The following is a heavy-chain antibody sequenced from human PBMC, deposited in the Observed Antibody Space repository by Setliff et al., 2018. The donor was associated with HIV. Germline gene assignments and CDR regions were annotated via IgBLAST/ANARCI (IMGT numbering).Heavy chain of an antibody. D-gene: IGHD5-18*01. Sequence: GSGPTLVNPTQTLTLTCTFSGFSLSTSGVCVSWIRQPPGKALEWLTIVYWDNDKRYSPSLKSRLTISKDTSKNQVVLTMTNMDPVDTATYYCAQIRADSYGYGALGFWGQGTLVTVSS. J-gene: IGHJ4*02. CDR2: VYWDNDK. V-gene: IGHV2-5*02. CDR1: GFSLSTSGVC. CDR3: AQIRADSYGYGALGF.